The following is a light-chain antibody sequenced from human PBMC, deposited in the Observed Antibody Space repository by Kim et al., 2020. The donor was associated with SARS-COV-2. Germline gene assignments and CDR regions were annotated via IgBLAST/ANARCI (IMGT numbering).Light chain of an antibody. V-gene: IGKV3-11*01. CDR2: DAS. CDR3: RQRANWPLT. Sequence: LSPGDRATRSCRASQTISNYVAWYQQKTGQAPRLRIYDASNRATGIPARFSGSGSGPDFTLTISSLEPEDFAVYYCRQRANWPLTFGGGTKVDIK. CDR1: QTISNY. J-gene: IGKJ4*01.